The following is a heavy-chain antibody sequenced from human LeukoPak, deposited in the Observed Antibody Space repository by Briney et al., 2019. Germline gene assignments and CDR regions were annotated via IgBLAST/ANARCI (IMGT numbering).Heavy chain of an antibody. CDR3: ARDGGHGSGSYPFDY. J-gene: IGHJ4*02. CDR2: ISSDGSNK. V-gene: IGHV3-30*04. Sequence: GGSLRLSCAVSGFTFSSYAMHWVRQAPGKGLGWVAIISSDGSNKYYADSVKGRFTISRDNSKNTLYLQMNSLRPEDTALYYCARDGGHGSGSYPFDYWGQGTLVTVSS. CDR1: GFTFSSYA. D-gene: IGHD3-10*01.